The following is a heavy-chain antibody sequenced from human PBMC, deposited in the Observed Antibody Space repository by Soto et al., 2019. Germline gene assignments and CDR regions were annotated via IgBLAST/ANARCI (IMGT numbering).Heavy chain of an antibody. CDR3: AKPPDYNWNDY. J-gene: IGHJ4*02. V-gene: IGHV3-23*01. D-gene: IGHD1-20*01. CDR2: VSGSGGST. CDR1: GFTFSSYA. Sequence: EVQLLESGGGLVQPGGSLRLSCAASGFTFSSYAMSWVRQAPGKGLEWISAVSGSGGSTYYADSVKGRFTISRANSKDTLYLQMNNLRAEDTAVYYCAKPPDYNWNDYWGKGTLVTVSS.